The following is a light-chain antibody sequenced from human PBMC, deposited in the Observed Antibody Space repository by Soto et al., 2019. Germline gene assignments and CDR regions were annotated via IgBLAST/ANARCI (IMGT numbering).Light chain of an antibody. J-gene: IGKJ4*01. CDR1: QDTGKY. Sequence: IQMTQSPTSLSASVGDRVTITCQASQDTGKYLNWFQQKPGKAPKLLIYDASNLTTGVPARFSGSGSGTDFTFTISSLQPEDIATYFCEQYDTLPLTFGGGTKVEIK. V-gene: IGKV1-33*01. CDR2: DAS. CDR3: EQYDTLPLT.